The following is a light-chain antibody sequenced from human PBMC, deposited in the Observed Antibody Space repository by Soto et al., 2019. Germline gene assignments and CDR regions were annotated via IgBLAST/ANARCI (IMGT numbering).Light chain of an antibody. CDR2: WAS. V-gene: IGKV4-1*01. J-gene: IGKJ4*01. CDR3: QQHYTTLS. CDR1: QSVLYNSDNKNY. Sequence: DIVMTQSPDSLAVSLGERATINCKSSQSVLYNSDNKNYLAWYQQKAGQPPKLLIYWASTRDSGVPDRFSGSGSGADFTLTINNLQAEDVAVYYCQQHYTTLSFGGGTKVEIK.